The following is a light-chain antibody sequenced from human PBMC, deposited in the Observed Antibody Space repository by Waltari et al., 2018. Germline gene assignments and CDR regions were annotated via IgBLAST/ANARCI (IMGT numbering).Light chain of an antibody. CDR2: RSE. V-gene: IGLV1-44*01. J-gene: IGLJ3*02. CDR3: AAWDDSLHGHWV. CDR1: SSTIGSNL. Sequence: QSVLTQPPSASGTPGQRVTISCAGSSSTIGSNLVNWYQQFPGKAPKLLIYRSEQRPSGVPDRFSGSKSGTSASLAINGLQSEDEAAYYCAAWDDSLHGHWVFGGGTKVTVL.